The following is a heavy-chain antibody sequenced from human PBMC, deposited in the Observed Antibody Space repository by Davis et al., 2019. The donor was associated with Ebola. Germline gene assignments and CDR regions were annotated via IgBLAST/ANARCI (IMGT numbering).Heavy chain of an antibody. CDR1: GYTFTSYT. Sequence: SVKVSCKASGYTFTSYTISWVRQAPGQGLEWMGRIIPILGIANYAQKFQGRVTITADESTSTAYMELSSLRSEDTAVYYCARDRGGDYSFDYWGQGTLVTVSS. CDR2: IIPILGIA. CDR3: ARDRGGDYSFDY. J-gene: IGHJ4*02. V-gene: IGHV1-69*04. D-gene: IGHD3-10*01.